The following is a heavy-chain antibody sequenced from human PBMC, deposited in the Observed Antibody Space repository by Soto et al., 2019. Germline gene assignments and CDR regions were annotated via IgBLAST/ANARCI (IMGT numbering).Heavy chain of an antibody. J-gene: IGHJ4*01. D-gene: IGHD2-15*01. CDR2: IKRKSDHGTT. CDR3: ATEGEMSGASDWADYFDH. CDR1: GFAFSHVW. Sequence: EMQLVVSGGGLVEPGGSLRLSCAASGFAFSHVWMTWVRQAPGKGLEWVGRIKRKSDHGTTDYAAAVKGRFTISRDDSKNTLYLQMDSLKSEDTAVYYCATEGEMSGASDWADYFDHWGRGTLVTVSS. V-gene: IGHV3-15*01.